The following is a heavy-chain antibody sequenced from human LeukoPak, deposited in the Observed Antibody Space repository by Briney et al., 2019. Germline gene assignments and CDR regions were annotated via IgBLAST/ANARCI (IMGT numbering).Heavy chain of an antibody. J-gene: IGHJ4*02. D-gene: IGHD2/OR15-2a*01. Sequence: SETLSLTXTVSGGSISSGSYYWSWIRQPAGKGLEWIGRIYTSGSTNYNPSLKSRVTISVDTSKNQFSLKLSSVTAADTAVYFCARHRRLSYFDYWGQGTLVTVSS. CDR2: IYTSGST. CDR3: ARHRRLSYFDY. V-gene: IGHV4-61*02. CDR1: GGSISSGSYY.